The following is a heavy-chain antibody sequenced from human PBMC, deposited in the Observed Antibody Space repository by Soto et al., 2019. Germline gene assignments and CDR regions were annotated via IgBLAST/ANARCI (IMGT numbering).Heavy chain of an antibody. J-gene: IGHJ6*02. CDR3: AKDITVASKWLWFVYGLDV. CDR2: ISHDGNTQ. V-gene: IGHV3-30*18. D-gene: IGHD6-19*01. CDR1: GFTFSSYG. Sequence: GGSLRLSCAASGFTFSSYGMHWVRQAPGKGLEWVALISHDGNTQYYADSVKGRFSISRDNSKNTLSLQMHSLRAEDTAIYYCAKDITVASKWLWFVYGLDVWGQGTTVTVSS.